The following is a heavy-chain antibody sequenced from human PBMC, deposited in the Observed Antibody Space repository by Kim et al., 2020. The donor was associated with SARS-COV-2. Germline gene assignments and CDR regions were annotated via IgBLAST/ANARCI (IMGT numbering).Heavy chain of an antibody. CDR3: AKYYASGSRFFDY. D-gene: IGHD3-10*01. CDR1: GFTFSSYA. V-gene: IGHV3-23*01. CDR2: IGGGGDT. J-gene: IGHJ4*02. Sequence: GGSLRLSCAASGFTFSSYAMTWVRQAPGKGLEWVSVIGGGGDTYYTDSVKGRFTISRDKNTLYLQMNSLRADDTATYYCAKYYASGSRFFDYWGQGTLVTDSS.